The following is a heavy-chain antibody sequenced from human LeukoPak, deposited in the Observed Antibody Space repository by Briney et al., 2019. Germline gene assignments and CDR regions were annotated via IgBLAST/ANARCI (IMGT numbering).Heavy chain of an antibody. CDR3: ARELLPGGFADY. CDR2: IIPIFHTS. D-gene: IGHD3-22*01. J-gene: IGHJ4*02. Sequence: GSLVKVSCKASGGTFSSSAISWVRQAPGQGLEWMGGIIPIFHTSTYARKFQGRLTITADESTNTAYMELSSLRSDDTAIYYCARELLPGGFADYWGQGTLVTVSS. CDR1: GGTFSSSA. V-gene: IGHV1-69*01.